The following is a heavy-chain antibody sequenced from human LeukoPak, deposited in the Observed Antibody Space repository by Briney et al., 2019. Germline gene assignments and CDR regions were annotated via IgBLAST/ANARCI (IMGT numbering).Heavy chain of an antibody. Sequence: GRSLRLSCAASGFTFSGYAMSWVRQAPGKGLEWVSTVNGSGDSTYYADSVKGRFTISRDNSKKTLYLRMNSLRAEDTAVYYCAKGHSDIVVVVTAKSDSFDYWGQGTLVTVSS. CDR3: AKGHSDIVVVVTAKSDSFDY. CDR1: GFTFSGYA. V-gene: IGHV3-23*01. D-gene: IGHD2-15*01. J-gene: IGHJ4*02. CDR2: VNGSGDST.